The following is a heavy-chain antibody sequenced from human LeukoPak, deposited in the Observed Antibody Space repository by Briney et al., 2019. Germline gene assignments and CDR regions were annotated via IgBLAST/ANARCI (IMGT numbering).Heavy chain of an antibody. CDR3: ARDGYFGVRGLRAHYYFDY. Sequence: PGGSLRLSCAASGFTFSSYGMHWVRQAPGKGLEWVAVIWYDGSNKYYADSVKGRFTISRDNSKNTLYLQMNSLRAEDTAVYYCARDGYFGVRGLRAHYYFDYWGQGTLDTVSS. CDR2: IWYDGSNK. D-gene: IGHD3-10*01. J-gene: IGHJ4*02. CDR1: GFTFSSYG. V-gene: IGHV3-33*01.